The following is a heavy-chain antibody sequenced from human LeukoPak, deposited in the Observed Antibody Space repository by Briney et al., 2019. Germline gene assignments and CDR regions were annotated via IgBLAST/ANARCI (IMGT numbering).Heavy chain of an antibody. Sequence: SETLSLTCTVSGVSIITHYWSWLRQPPGKELEWIAYMTDSETTKNNPSLKSRITLSADTSKNQFSLSLSSVTEADTAVYFCATIKGGYPFGYFDFWGQGILVTVSS. V-gene: IGHV4-59*11. CDR1: GVSIITHY. J-gene: IGHJ4*02. D-gene: IGHD5-18*01. CDR3: ATIKGGYPFGYFDF. CDR2: MTDSETT.